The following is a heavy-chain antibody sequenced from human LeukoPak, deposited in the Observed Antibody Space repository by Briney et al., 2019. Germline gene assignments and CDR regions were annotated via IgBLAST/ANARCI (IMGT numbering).Heavy chain of an antibody. Sequence: GASVKVSCKASGYTFTSYYMHWVRQAPGQGLEWMGIINPSGGSTSYAQKFQGRVTMTRDTSTSTVYMELSSLRSEDTAVYYCAREWKWLVLQDSSGLFYWGQGTLVTVSS. D-gene: IGHD3-22*01. CDR3: AREWKWLVLQDSSGLFY. V-gene: IGHV1-46*01. CDR1: GYTFTSYY. J-gene: IGHJ4*02. CDR2: INPSGGST.